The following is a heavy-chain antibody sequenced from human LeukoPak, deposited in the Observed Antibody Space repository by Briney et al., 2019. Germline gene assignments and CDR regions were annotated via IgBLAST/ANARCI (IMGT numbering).Heavy chain of an antibody. CDR2: ISYDGSNK. D-gene: IGHD3-3*01. CDR3: AREPRITIFGVVMGLDY. J-gene: IGHJ4*02. Sequence: GRSLRLSCAASGFTFSSYAMHWVRQAPGKGLEWVAVISYDGSNKYYADSVKGRFTISRDNSKNTLYLQMNSLRAEDTAVYYCAREPRITIFGVVMGLDYWGQGTLVTVSS. CDR1: GFTFSSYA. V-gene: IGHV3-30-3*01.